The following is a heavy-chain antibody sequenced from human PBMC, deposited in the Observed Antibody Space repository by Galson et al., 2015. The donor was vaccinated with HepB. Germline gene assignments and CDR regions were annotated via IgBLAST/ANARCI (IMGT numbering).Heavy chain of an antibody. CDR1: GFTFSSYA. CDR2: ISGSGGST. CDR3: AKYQLLGRYYYYMDV. Sequence: SLRLSCAASGFTFSSYAMSWVRQAPGKGLEWVSAISGSGGSTYYADSVKGRFTISRDNSKNTLYLQMNSLRAEDTAVYYCAKYQLLGRYYYYMDVWGKGTTVTVSS. V-gene: IGHV3-23*01. D-gene: IGHD2-2*01. J-gene: IGHJ6*03.